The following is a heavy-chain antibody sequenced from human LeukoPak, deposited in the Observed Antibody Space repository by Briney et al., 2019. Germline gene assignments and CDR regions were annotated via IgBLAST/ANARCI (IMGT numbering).Heavy chain of an antibody. V-gene: IGHV3-48*03. Sequence: PGGSLRLSCAASGFTFTSYAMSWVRQAPGKGLEWVSAISSSASTIYYADSVKGRFTISRDNAKNSLFLQMNSLRAEDTAVYYCAGDFSGTSDYWGQGTLVTVSS. CDR1: GFTFTSYA. D-gene: IGHD4-23*01. CDR3: AGDFSGTSDY. CDR2: ISSSASTI. J-gene: IGHJ4*02.